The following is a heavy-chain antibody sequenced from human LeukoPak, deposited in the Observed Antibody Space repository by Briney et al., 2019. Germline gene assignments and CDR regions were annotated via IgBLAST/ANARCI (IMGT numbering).Heavy chain of an antibody. V-gene: IGHV4-34*01. CDR2: INHSGST. Sequence: KSSETLSLTCAVYGGSFSGYYWSWIRQPPGKGLEWIGEINHSGSTNYSPSLKSRVTISVDTSEKQFSLQLNSVTAADTAVYYCARQGSAYYFDFWGQGLLVTVSS. D-gene: IGHD2-15*01. J-gene: IGHJ4*02. CDR1: GGSFSGYY. CDR3: ARQGSAYYFDF.